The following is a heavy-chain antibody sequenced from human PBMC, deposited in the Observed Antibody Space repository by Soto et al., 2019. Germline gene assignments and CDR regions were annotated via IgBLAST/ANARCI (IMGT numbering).Heavy chain of an antibody. V-gene: IGHV3-9*01. CDR2: ISWNSGSI. CDR3: AKRGDDGSWYGGYYYGMDV. Sequence: GGSVRLSXAASGFTFDDYAMHWVRQAPGKGLEWVSGISWNSGSIGYADSVKGRFTISRDNAKNSLYLQMNSLRAEDTALYYCAKRGDDGSWYGGYYYGMDVWGQGTTVTVSS. D-gene: IGHD6-13*01. CDR1: GFTFDDYA. J-gene: IGHJ6*02.